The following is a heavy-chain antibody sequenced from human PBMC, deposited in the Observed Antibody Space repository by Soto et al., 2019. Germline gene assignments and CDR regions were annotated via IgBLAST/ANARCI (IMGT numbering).Heavy chain of an antibody. CDR3: AKDRGSVAYFDY. CDR2: ISGSGGST. Sequence: EVQLLEYGGGLVQPGGSLRLSCAASGFTVSSYAMRWVRQDPGKGLEWVSAISGSGGSTYYADSVKGRFTISRDNSKNTLYLQMNSLRGEDTAVYYCAKDRGSVAYFDYWGQGTLVTVSS. D-gene: IGHD3-10*01. V-gene: IGHV3-23*01. CDR1: GFTVSSYA. J-gene: IGHJ4*02.